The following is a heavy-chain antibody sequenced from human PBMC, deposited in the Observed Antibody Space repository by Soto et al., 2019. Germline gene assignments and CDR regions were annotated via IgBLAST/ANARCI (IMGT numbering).Heavy chain of an antibody. D-gene: IGHD2-2*02. CDR3: ARDFGYCSSTSCYTGGY. V-gene: IGHV1-18*04. CDR2: ISAYNGNT. CDR1: GYTFTSYG. Sequence: QVQLVQSGAELKKPGASVKVSCKASGYTFTSYGISWVRQAPGQGLEWMGWISAYNGNTNYAQKLQGRVTMNTDTSTSKDYMKLRSLRSDDTSVYYCARDFGYCSSTSCYTGGYWGQGTLVTVSS. J-gene: IGHJ4*02.